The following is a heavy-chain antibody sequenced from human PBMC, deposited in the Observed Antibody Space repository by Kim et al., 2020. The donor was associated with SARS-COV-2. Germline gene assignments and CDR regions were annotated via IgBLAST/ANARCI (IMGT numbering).Heavy chain of an antibody. Sequence: GGSLRLSCAASGSTFSSYGMHWVRQAPGKGPEWVAFISFDGNNKYYADSVKGRFTISRDNSKNTLYLQMNSLRAEDTAVYYCAKDMSLGWFDPWGQGTLVTVSS. CDR1: GSTFSSYG. J-gene: IGHJ5*02. V-gene: IGHV3-30*18. CDR2: ISFDGNNK. CDR3: AKDMSLGWFDP. D-gene: IGHD3-16*01.